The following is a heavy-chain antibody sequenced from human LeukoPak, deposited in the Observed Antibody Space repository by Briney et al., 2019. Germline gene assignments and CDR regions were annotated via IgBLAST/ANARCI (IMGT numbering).Heavy chain of an antibody. V-gene: IGHV3-30*02. D-gene: IGHD5-18*01. CDR2: IRYDGSNE. J-gene: IGHJ4*02. CDR3: AKRASSGAYSYDY. Sequence: PGGSLRLSCAASGFTFGSYDMHWVRQAPGKGLEWVAFIRYDGSNENYADSVKGRFTISRDNSKNTLNLQMNSLRPEDTAVYYCAKRASSGAYSYDYWGQGTLVTVSS. CDR1: GFTFGSYD.